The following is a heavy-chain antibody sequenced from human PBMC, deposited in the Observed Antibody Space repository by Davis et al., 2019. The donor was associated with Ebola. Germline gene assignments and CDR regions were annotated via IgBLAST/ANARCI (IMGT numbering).Heavy chain of an antibody. V-gene: IGHV3-53*01. Sequence: GESLKISCAASGFIVSDKYMSWVRQAPGKGLEWVSVIYRDERTYYADSVNGRFTISRDNAKNSLYLQMDGLRVEDTAVYYCASGLDYWGQGSLVTVSS. J-gene: IGHJ4*02. CDR1: GFIVSDKY. CDR2: IYRDERT. CDR3: ASGLDY.